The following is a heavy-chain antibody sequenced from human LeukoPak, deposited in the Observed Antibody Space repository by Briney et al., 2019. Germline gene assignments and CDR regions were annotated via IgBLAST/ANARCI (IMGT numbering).Heavy chain of an antibody. CDR1: GYSISSGYY. CDR3: ASGVLTGPRAFDI. J-gene: IGHJ3*02. CDR2: IYHSGST. Sequence: SETLSLTCTVSGYSISSGYYWGWIRQPPGKGLEWIGSIYHSGSTYYNPSLKSRVAISVDTSKNQFSLKLSSVTAADTAVYYCASGVLTGPRAFDIWGQGTMVTVSS. D-gene: IGHD4/OR15-4a*01. V-gene: IGHV4-38-2*02.